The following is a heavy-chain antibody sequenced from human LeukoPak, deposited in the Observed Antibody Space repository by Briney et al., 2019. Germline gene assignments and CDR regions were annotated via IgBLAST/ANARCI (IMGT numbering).Heavy chain of an antibody. J-gene: IGHJ4*02. Sequence: GGSLRLSCTASGFSFSGHWMHWARQLPGKGLVWVSRIGPTGSTTSYADSVKGRYTVSRDNAKNTLYLQVNNLRAEDTAVYYCARGPNSNWSGLDFWGQGTLLTVSS. CDR1: GFSFSGHW. CDR2: IGPTGSTT. CDR3: ARGPNSNWSGLDF. D-gene: IGHD6-6*01. V-gene: IGHV3-74*01.